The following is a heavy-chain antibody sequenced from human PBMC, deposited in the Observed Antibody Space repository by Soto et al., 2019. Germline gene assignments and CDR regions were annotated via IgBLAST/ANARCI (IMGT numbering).Heavy chain of an antibody. Sequence: GGSLRLSCAASGFTFSSYSMNCVRQAPGKGLEWVSSSSSSSSCIYYADSVKGRFTISRDNAKNSLYLQMNSLRAEDTAVYYCARDLAKHDWFDTWGQGTLVTVYS. J-gene: IGHJ5*02. V-gene: IGHV3-21*01. CDR3: ARDLAKHDWFDT. CDR2: SSSSSSCI. CDR1: GFTFSSYS.